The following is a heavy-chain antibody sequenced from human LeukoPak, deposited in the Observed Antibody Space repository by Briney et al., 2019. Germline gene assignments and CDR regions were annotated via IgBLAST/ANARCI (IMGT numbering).Heavy chain of an antibody. D-gene: IGHD6-19*01. CDR3: VGTVAGRGGFDY. V-gene: IGHV6-1*01. CDR2: TYYRSKWYN. CDR1: GDSVSSNSAA. Sequence: SQTLSLTCAISGDSVSSNSAAWTWIRQSPSRGLEWLGRTYYRSKWYNDYAVSVKSRITINPDTSKNQFSLQLNSVTPEDTAVYYCVGTVAGRGGFDYWGQGTLVTVSS. J-gene: IGHJ4*02.